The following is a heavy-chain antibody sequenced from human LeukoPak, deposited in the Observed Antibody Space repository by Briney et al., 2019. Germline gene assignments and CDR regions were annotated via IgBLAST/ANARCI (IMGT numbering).Heavy chain of an antibody. V-gene: IGHV1-2*02. J-gene: IGHJ4*02. CDR1: GYTFTGYY. CDR3: ARGVFLDCSSTSCVSFAY. Sequence: ASVKVSCKASGYTFTGYYMHWVRQAPGQGLEWMGWINPNSGGTNYAQKFQGRVTMTRDTSISTAYMELSRLRSDDTAVYYCARGVFLDCSSTSCVSFAYWGQGTLVAVSS. CDR2: INPNSGGT. D-gene: IGHD2-2*01.